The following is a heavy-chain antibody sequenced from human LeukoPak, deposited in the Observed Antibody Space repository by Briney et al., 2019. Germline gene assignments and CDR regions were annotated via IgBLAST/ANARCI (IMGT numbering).Heavy chain of an antibody. Sequence: SETLSLTCTVSGDSISSSNYFRGWIRQPPGKGLEWIGSIYHTGSTYFNPSLKSRITISVDTSKSQFYLTLRSVTAADTAVYYCAGLELLWFGELINYYYGMDVWGQGTTVTVSS. CDR3: AGLELLWFGELINYYYGMDV. CDR2: IYHTGST. D-gene: IGHD3-10*01. J-gene: IGHJ6*02. V-gene: IGHV4-39*01. CDR1: GDSISSSNYF.